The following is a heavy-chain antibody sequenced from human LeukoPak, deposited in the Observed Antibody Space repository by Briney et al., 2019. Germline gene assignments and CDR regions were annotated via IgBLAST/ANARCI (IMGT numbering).Heavy chain of an antibody. CDR3: AKAAAYYYGSGSYPEY. Sequence: GGSLRLSCAASGFTFSSCAMSWVRQAPGKGLEWVSAISGSGGSTYYADSVKGRFTISRDNSKNTLYLQMNSLRAEDTAVYYCAKAAAYYYGSGSYPEYWGQGTLVTVSS. V-gene: IGHV3-23*01. CDR2: ISGSGGST. D-gene: IGHD3-10*01. CDR1: GFTFSSCA. J-gene: IGHJ4*02.